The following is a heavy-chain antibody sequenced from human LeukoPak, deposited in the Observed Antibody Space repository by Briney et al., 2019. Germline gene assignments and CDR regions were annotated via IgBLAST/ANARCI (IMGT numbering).Heavy chain of an antibody. V-gene: IGHV4-4*09. CDR3: ARLDSSCFET. CDR1: GGSISSYY. D-gene: IGHD6-13*01. CDR2: IYISGST. J-gene: IGHJ5*02. Sequence: SETLSLTCTVSGGSISSYYWSWIRQPPGKGLEWSGYIYISGSTSYNPSLRSRVTISLDTSKNQFSLNLSSVTAADTAVYYCARLDSSCFETWGQGTLVTASS.